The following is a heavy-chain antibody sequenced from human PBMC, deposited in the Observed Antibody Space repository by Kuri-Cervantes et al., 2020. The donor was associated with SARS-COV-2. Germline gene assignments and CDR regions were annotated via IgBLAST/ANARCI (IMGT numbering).Heavy chain of an antibody. CDR3: ARSVPKNVLRFLEGGFDY. V-gene: IGHV1-8*01. D-gene: IGHD3-3*01. CDR1: GYTFIKYG. CDR2: MNPNSGNT. Sequence: ASVKVSCKASGYTFIKYGFTWVRQAPGQGLEWMGWMNPNSGNTGYAQKFQGRVTMTRNTSISTAYMELSSLRSEDTAVYYCARSVPKNVLRFLEGGFDYWGQGTLVTVSS. J-gene: IGHJ4*02.